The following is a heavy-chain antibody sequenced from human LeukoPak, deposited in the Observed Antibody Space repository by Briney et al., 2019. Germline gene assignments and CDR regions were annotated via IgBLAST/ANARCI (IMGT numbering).Heavy chain of an antibody. CDR2: INHSGST. Sequence: SETLSLTCAVYGGSFSGYYWSWIRQPPGKGLEWIGEINHSGSTNYNPSLKSRVTISVDTSKNQFSLKLSSVTAADTAVYYCARDGAGAADYWGQGTLVTVSS. J-gene: IGHJ4*02. V-gene: IGHV4-34*01. CDR3: ARDGAGAADY. D-gene: IGHD1-26*01. CDR1: GGSFSGYY.